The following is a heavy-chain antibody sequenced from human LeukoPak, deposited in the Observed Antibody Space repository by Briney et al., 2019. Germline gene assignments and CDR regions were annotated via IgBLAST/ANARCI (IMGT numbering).Heavy chain of an antibody. CDR1: GGSISSSDYY. D-gene: IGHD2-2*01. CDR2: IYYNGAT. V-gene: IGHV4-39*07. J-gene: IGHJ5*02. CDR3: ARGVVPASFFDP. Sequence: SETLSLTCTVSGGSISSSDYYWGWIRQPPGKGLEWIGTIYYNGATRYDPSLQSRVTISVDTSKNQFSLKLSSVTAADTAVYYCARGVVPASFFDPWGQGTLVTVSS.